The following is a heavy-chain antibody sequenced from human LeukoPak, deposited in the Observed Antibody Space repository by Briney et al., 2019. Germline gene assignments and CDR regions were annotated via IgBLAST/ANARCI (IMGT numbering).Heavy chain of an antibody. J-gene: IGHJ4*02. CDR2: ISYDGSNK. CDR3: AKAGPGIAAAYFDY. V-gene: IGHV3-30*18. Sequence: GGSLRLSCAASGFTFSSYGMHWVRQAPGKGLEWVAVISYDGSNKYYADSVKGRFTISRDNSKNTLYLQMNSLRAEDTAVYYCAKAGPGIAAAYFDYWGQGTLVTVSS. D-gene: IGHD6-13*01. CDR1: GFTFSSYG.